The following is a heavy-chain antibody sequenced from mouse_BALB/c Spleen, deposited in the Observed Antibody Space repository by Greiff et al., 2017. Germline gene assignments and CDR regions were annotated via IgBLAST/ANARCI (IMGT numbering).Heavy chain of an antibody. J-gene: IGHJ3*01. CDR2: ISSGSSTI. Sequence: EVQVVESGGGLVQPGGSRKLSCAASGFTFSSFGMHWVRQAPEKGLEWVAYISSGSSTIYYADTVKGRFTISRDNPKNTLFLQMTSLRSEDTAMYYCASHPRFAYWGQGTLVTVSA. CDR3: ASHPRFAY. CDR1: GFTFSSFG. V-gene: IGHV5-17*02.